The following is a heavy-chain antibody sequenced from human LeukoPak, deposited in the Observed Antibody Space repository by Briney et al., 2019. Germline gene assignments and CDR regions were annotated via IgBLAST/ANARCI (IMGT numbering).Heavy chain of an antibody. D-gene: IGHD3-22*01. CDR2: ISWNSGSI. CDR1: GFTFDDYA. J-gene: IGHJ4*02. V-gene: IGHV3-9*01. CDR3: AKDGGYDSSGRYYFDY. Sequence: GGSLRLSCAAPGFTFDDYAMHWVRQAPGKGLEWVSGISWNSGSIGYADSVKGRFTISRDNAKNSLYLQMNSLRAEDTALYYCAKDGGYDSSGRYYFDYWGQGTLVTVSS.